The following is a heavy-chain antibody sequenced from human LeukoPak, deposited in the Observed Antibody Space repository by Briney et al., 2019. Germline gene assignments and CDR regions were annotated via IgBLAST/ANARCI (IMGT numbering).Heavy chain of an antibody. D-gene: IGHD2-15*01. V-gene: IGHV3-23*01. CDR2: ISDSSDNT. J-gene: IGHJ4*02. Sequence: GGSLRLSCAASGFTFSSYAMSWVRQAPGKGLEWVSAISDSSDNTYYADSVKGRFTISRDNSKSTLYLQMNSLRAEDTAVYCCAIHGTQGYCSGGSCSGFDYWGQGTLVTVSS. CDR3: AIHGTQGYCSGGSCSGFDY. CDR1: GFTFSSYA.